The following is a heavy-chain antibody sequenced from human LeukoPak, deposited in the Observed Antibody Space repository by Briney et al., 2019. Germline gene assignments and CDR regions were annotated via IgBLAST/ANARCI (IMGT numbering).Heavy chain of an antibody. CDR2: ISAYNGNT. J-gene: IGHJ4*02. CDR1: GYTFSGFY. V-gene: IGHV1-18*04. CDR3: AGERSYAGWSDY. Sequence: ASVKVSCKASGYTFSGFYIHWVRQAPGQGLEWMGWISAYNGNTNYAQKLQGRVTMTTDTSTSTAYMELRSLRSDDTAVYYCAGERSYAGWSDYWGQGTLVTVSS. D-gene: IGHD4-23*01.